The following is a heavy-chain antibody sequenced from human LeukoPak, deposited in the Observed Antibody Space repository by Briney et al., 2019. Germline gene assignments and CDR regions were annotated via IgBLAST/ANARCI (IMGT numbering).Heavy chain of an antibody. Sequence: SGTLSLTCAVSGGSISSSNWWGWVRQPPGKGLEWIGEIYHSGSTNYNPSLKSRVTISVDRSKNQFSLKLSSVTAADTAVYYCARAPGRLSYFDYWGQGTLVTVSS. CDR2: IYHSGST. CDR1: GGSISSSNW. V-gene: IGHV4-4*02. CDR3: ARAPGRLSYFDY. D-gene: IGHD1-26*01. J-gene: IGHJ4*02.